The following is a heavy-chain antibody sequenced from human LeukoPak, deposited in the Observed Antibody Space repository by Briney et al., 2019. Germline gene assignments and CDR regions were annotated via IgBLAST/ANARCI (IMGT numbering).Heavy chain of an antibody. Sequence: SETLSLTCSVSGASISSYYWGWVRQPPGKGLEWIGRIYTSGSTNYNPSLKSRVTTSVDTSKNQFSLKLSSVTAADTAVYYCALMVRGVITDWGQGTLVTVSS. CDR1: GASISSYY. V-gene: IGHV4-4*07. CDR3: ALMVRGVITD. D-gene: IGHD3-10*01. CDR2: IYTSGST. J-gene: IGHJ4*02.